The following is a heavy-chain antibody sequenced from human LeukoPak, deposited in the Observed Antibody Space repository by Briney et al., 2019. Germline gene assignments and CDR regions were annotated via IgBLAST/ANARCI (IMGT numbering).Heavy chain of an antibody. V-gene: IGHV1-69*04. CDR3: ARSVGGATTPRFDY. D-gene: IGHD1-26*01. CDR1: GDTFSRYA. J-gene: IGHJ4*02. CDR2: IIPSLDIP. Sequence: SVKVSCKASGDTFSRYAISWVRQAPGQGLEWMGRIIPSLDIPNYPQKFQGRVTITADKSTSTAYMEVRSLGSEDTAVYYCARSVGGATTPRFDYLGQGTLVTVSS.